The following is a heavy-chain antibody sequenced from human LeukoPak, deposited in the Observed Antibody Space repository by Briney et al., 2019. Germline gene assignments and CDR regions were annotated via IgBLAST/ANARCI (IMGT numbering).Heavy chain of an antibody. CDR1: GFTFSSYG. CDR3: AREYYYDSSGYSPFDY. Sequence: PGGSLRLSCAASGFTFSSYGMHWVRQAPGKGLEWVAVIWYDGSNKYYADSVKGRFTISRDNSKNTLYLQMNSLRAEDTAVYYCAREYYYDSSGYSPFDYWGQGTLVTVSS. J-gene: IGHJ4*02. CDR2: IWYDGSNK. D-gene: IGHD3-22*01. V-gene: IGHV3-33*08.